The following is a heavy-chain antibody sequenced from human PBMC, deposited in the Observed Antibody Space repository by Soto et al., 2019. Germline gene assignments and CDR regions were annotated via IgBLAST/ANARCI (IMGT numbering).Heavy chain of an antibody. CDR2: IYHSGST. CDR3: ARDPGL. CDR1: GGSISSGGYS. J-gene: IGHJ2*01. V-gene: IGHV4-30-2*01. Sequence: QLKLQESGSGLVKPSQTLSLTCAVSGGSISSGGYSWSWIRQPPGKGLEWIGYIYHSGSTYYNPSLKSRVIISVDRSKNQFSLKLSSVTAADTAVYYCARDPGLWGRGTLVTVSS.